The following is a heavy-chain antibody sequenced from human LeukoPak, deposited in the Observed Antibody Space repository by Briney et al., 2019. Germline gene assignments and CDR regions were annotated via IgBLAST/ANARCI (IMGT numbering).Heavy chain of an antibody. CDR1: GGSISSSSYY. Sequence: SETLSLTCTVSGGSISSSSYYWGWIRQPPGKGLEWIGSIYYSGSTYYNPSLKSRVTISVDASKNQFSLKLSSVTAADTAVYYCARDPPARKQYSSGWSHYFDYWGQGTLVTVSS. V-gene: IGHV4-39*07. J-gene: IGHJ4*02. CDR3: ARDPPARKQYSSGWSHYFDY. D-gene: IGHD6-19*01. CDR2: IYYSGST.